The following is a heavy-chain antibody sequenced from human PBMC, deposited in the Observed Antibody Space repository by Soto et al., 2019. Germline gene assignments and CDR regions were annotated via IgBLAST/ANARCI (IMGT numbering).Heavy chain of an antibody. CDR3: ASRDCSGGRCDSGFEY. CDR1: GGSISSSSYY. CDR2: IYYSGST. D-gene: IGHD2-15*01. Sequence: QLQLQESGPGLVKPSETLSLTCTVSGGSISSSSYYWGWIRQPPGKGLEWIGSIYYSGSTYYNPSLKSRVPISVETSANQVSLKLGSGTAADTAVYYCASRDCSGGRCDSGFEYWGQGTLVTVSS. V-gene: IGHV4-39*01. J-gene: IGHJ4*02.